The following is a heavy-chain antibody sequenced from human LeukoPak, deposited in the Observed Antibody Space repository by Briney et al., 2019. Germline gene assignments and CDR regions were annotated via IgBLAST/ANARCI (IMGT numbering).Heavy chain of an antibody. V-gene: IGHV4-59*01. Sequence: SETLSLTCTVSGGSISSYYWSWIQQPPGKGLEWIGYIYYSGSTNYNPCLKSRVTISVDTSKNQFSLKLSSVTAADTAVYYCARGPKEVDSSDDAFDIWGQGTMVTVSS. D-gene: IGHD6-19*01. CDR2: IYYSGST. CDR1: GGSISSYY. CDR3: ARGPKEVDSSDDAFDI. J-gene: IGHJ3*02.